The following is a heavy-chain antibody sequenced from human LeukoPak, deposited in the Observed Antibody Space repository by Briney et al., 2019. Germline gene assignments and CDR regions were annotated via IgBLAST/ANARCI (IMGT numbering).Heavy chain of an antibody. CDR2: IYSGGST. D-gene: IGHD3-10*01. CDR3: ARESWYYYGSGSYYYYYYMDV. V-gene: IGHV3-53*01. Sequence: PGGSLRLSCAASGFTVSSNYMSWVRQAPGKGLEWVSVIYSGGSTYYADSVKGRFTISRDNSKNTLYLQMNSLRAEDTAVYYCARESWYYYGSGSYYYYYYMDVWGKGTTVTVSS. CDR1: GFTVSSNY. J-gene: IGHJ6*03.